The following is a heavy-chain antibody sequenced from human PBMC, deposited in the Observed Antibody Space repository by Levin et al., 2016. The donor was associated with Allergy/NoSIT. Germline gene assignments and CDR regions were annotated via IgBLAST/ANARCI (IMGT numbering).Heavy chain of an antibody. CDR2: IIPILGIA. CDR3: AREGRGDYYDSSGYYYRWFDP. D-gene: IGHD3-22*01. CDR1: GGTFSSYA. Sequence: SVKVSCKASGGTFSSYAISWVRQAPGQGLEWMGGIIPILGIANYAQKFQGRVTITADESTSTAYMELSSLRSEDTAVYYCAREGRGDYYDSSGYYYRWFDPGAREPWSPSPQ. V-gene: IGHV1-69*10. J-gene: IGHJ5*02.